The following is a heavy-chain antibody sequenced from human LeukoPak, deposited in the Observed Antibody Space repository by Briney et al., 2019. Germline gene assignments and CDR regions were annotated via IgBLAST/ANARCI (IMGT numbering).Heavy chain of an antibody. CDR1: GFTFSSYA. D-gene: IGHD6-13*01. CDR3: ARDMYRYSSSWYLFDY. J-gene: IGHJ4*02. V-gene: IGHV3-30-3*01. CDR2: ISYDGSNK. Sequence: GGSLRLSCAASGFTFSSYAMHWVRQAPGKGLEWVAVISYDGSNKYYADSVKGRFTISRDNSKNTLYLQMNSLRAEDTAVYYCARDMYRYSSSWYLFDYWGQGTLVTVSS.